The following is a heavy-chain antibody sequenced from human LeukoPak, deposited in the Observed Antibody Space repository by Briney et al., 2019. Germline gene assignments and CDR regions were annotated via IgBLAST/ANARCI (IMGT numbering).Heavy chain of an antibody. J-gene: IGHJ4*02. CDR1: GGSFSGYY. V-gene: IGHV4-34*01. Sequence: SETLSLTCAVYGGSFSGYYWSWIRQPPGKGLEWIGEINHSGSTNYNPSLKSRVTISVDTSKNQFSLKLSSVTAADTAVYYCARVFSYGDHYWGQGTLVTVSS. CDR3: ARVFSYGDHY. CDR2: INHSGST. D-gene: IGHD4-17*01.